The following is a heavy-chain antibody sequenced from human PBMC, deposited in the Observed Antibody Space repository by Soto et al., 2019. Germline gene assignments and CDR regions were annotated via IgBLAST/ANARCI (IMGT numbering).Heavy chain of an antibody. J-gene: IGHJ4*02. CDR2: ISYDGRNK. Sequence: QVQLVESGGGVVQPGRSLRLSCAASGFTFSSYAMHWVRQAPGKGLEWVAVISYDGRNKYYADSVKGRFTISRDNSKNTLYLQMNSLRAEDTAVYYCARAQYYYDSSGWSQIDYWGQGTLVTVSS. V-gene: IGHV3-30*04. CDR3: ARAQYYYDSSGWSQIDY. CDR1: GFTFSSYA. D-gene: IGHD3-22*01.